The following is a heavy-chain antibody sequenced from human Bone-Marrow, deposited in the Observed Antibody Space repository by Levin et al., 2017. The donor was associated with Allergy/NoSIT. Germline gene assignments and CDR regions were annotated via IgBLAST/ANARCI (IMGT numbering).Heavy chain of an antibody. CDR3: FFTRTDLRLHSGRVEF. V-gene: IGHV1-69*13. Sequence: SVKVSCKSSGGTFNDYVLTWVRQAPGQGLEWLGGIMYDTPNFPQKFQGRVAFTADESTNTGFLELISLKSEDTAVYYCFFTRTDLRLHSGRVEFWGQGTLVTVSS. CDR2: IMYDTP. J-gene: IGHJ4*02. CDR1: GGTFNDYV. D-gene: IGHD3-16*01.